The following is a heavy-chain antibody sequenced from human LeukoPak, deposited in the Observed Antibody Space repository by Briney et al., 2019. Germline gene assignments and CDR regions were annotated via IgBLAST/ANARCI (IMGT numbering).Heavy chain of an antibody. CDR3: ARSKYGDYPYFDY. J-gene: IGHJ4*02. CDR2: INTDGSST. D-gene: IGHD4-17*01. Sequence: GGSLRLSCAASGFTFSSYWMHWVRQAPGKGLVWVSRINTDGSSTSYADSVKGRFTISRDNAKNTLYLQMSSLGAEDTAVYYCARSKYGDYPYFDYWGQGTLVTVSS. V-gene: IGHV3-74*01. CDR1: GFTFSSYW.